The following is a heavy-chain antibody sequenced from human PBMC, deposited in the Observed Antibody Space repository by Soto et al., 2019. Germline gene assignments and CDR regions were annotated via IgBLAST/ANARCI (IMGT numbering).Heavy chain of an antibody. CDR1: GYTFTSYG. CDR3: ARDSNCSGGSCYSTVADY. V-gene: IGHV1-18*01. J-gene: IGHJ4*02. D-gene: IGHD2-15*01. Sequence: QVQLVQSGAEVKKPGASVKVSCKASGYTFTSYGISWVRQAPGQGLEWMGWISAYNGNTNYAQKLQGRVTMTTDTATSTAYMELRSLRSDDTAVYYCARDSNCSGGSCYSTVADYWGQGTLVTVSS. CDR2: ISAYNGNT.